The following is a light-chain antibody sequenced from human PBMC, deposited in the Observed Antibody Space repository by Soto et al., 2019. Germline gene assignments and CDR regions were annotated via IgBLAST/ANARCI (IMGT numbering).Light chain of an antibody. CDR1: SSNIGAGYD. V-gene: IGLV1-40*01. J-gene: IGLJ1*01. CDR2: GNS. Sequence: VLTHPPSVSGAPGHRVTISFTGGSSNIGAGYDVHWYQQLPGTAPKLLISGNSNRPSGLPDRFSGSKPGTSASLAIAGLQAEDEADSYCQSYDSSLSARVFGTGTKVTVL. CDR3: QSYDSSLSARV.